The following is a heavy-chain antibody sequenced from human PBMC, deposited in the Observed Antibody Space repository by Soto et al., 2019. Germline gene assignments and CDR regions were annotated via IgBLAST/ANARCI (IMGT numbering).Heavy chain of an antibody. CDR3: AKLGMTTINRDY. CDR1: GFTFSTYA. Sequence: GGSLRLSCAASGFTFSTYAMHWVRQAPGKGLEWVAVMSYDGSHQYYADSVKGRFSISRDNSKNILYLQMTSLRAEDTALYYCAKLGMTTINRDYWGQGTQVTVSS. J-gene: IGHJ4*02. V-gene: IGHV3-30*18. D-gene: IGHD5-12*01. CDR2: MSYDGSHQ.